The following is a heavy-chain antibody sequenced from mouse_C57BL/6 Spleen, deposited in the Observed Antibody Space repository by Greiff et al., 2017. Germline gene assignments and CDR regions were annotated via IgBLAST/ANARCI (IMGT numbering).Heavy chain of an antibody. J-gene: IGHJ4*01. CDR1: GFSFNTYA. Sequence: DVMLVESGGGLVQPKGSLKLSCAASGFSFNTYAMNWVRQAPGKGLEWVARIRSKSNNYATYYADSVKDRFTISSDDSESMLYLQMNNLKTEDTAMYYCVRPEGYYAMDYWGQGTSVTVSS. CDR3: VRPEGYYAMDY. CDR2: IRSKSNNYAT. V-gene: IGHV10-1*01.